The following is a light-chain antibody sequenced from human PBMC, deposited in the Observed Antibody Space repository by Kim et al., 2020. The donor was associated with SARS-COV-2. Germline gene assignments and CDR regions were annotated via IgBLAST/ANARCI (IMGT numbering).Light chain of an antibody. Sequence: EIVLTQSPGTLSLSPGERPTLSCRASQSVSSSYLAWYQQKPGQAPRLLIYGASSRATDIPDRFSGSGSGTDFTLTISRLEPEDFAVYYCQQYDSSPLTFGGGTKLEI. J-gene: IGKJ4*01. V-gene: IGKV3-20*01. CDR2: GAS. CDR1: QSVSSSY. CDR3: QQYDSSPLT.